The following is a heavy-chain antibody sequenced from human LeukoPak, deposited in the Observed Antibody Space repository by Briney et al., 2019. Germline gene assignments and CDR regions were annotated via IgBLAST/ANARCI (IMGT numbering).Heavy chain of an antibody. V-gene: IGHV3-21*01. CDR2: ISSSSTYI. Sequence: SGGSLRLSCAASGFTFSDYTINWVRQAPGKGLEWVSSISSSSTYIYYADSVKGRFTISRDNAKNSLYLQMNSLRAEDTAVYYCAREGPPPDWYFDLWGRGTLVTVSS. J-gene: IGHJ2*01. CDR3: AREGPPPDWYFDL. CDR1: GFTFSDYT.